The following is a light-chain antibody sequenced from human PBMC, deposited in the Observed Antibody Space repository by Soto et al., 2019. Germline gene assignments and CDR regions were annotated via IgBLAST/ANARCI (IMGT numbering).Light chain of an antibody. CDR2: GAS. Sequence: ETVMTHSPATLSVSPGERATLSCRASQSVYSNLAWYQQKPGQAPRLLIYGASTRATGLPARFSGSGSGTEFTLTISSLQSEDFAVYYCQQYQSWPLTFGGGTKVEI. CDR3: QQYQSWPLT. J-gene: IGKJ4*01. CDR1: QSVYSN. V-gene: IGKV3-15*01.